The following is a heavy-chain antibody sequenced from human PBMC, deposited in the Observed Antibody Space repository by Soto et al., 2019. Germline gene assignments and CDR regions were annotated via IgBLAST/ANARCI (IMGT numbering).Heavy chain of an antibody. Sequence: EPLSHTCSVSGGCVSDKTYYWSWMRQPPGKRLEWIWYVYDSWTTNYNPSLKSRVTISVDLSKNRFSLRLSSVTTADTALYYCARTTAVPNTLRSRSFFDYWGQGTLVTVS. CDR1: GGCVSDKTYY. J-gene: IGHJ4*02. CDR2: VYDSWTT. D-gene: IGHD4-17*01. V-gene: IGHV4-61*01. CDR3: ARTTAVPNTLRSRSFFDY.